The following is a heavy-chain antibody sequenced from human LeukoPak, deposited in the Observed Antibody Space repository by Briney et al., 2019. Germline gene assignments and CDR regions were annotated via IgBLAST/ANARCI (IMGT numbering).Heavy chain of an antibody. Sequence: GGSLRLSCAASGFTFSSYSMNWVRQAPGKGLEWVSSISSSSSYIYYADSVKGRFTISRDNAKNSLYLQMNSLRAEDTAVYYCARAYYYDSSGYYYFDYWGQGTLVTVSS. CDR3: ARAYYYDSSGYYYFDY. J-gene: IGHJ4*02. CDR2: ISSSSSYI. CDR1: GFTFSSYS. D-gene: IGHD3-22*01. V-gene: IGHV3-21*01.